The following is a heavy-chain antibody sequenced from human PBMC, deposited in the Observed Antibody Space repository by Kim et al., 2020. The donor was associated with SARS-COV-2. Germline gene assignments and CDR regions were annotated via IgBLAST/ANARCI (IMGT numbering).Heavy chain of an antibody. J-gene: IGHJ5*02. CDR3: ARLGGGLYYYGDWFDP. V-gene: IGHV4-34*01. CDR1: GGSFSGYY. CDR2: INHSGST. Sequence: SETLSLTCAVYGGSFSGYYWSWIRQPPGKGLEWIGEINHSGSTNYNPSLKSRVTISVDTSKNQFSLKLSSVTAADTAVYYCARLGGGLYYYGDWFDPWGQGTLVTVSS. D-gene: IGHD3-10*01.